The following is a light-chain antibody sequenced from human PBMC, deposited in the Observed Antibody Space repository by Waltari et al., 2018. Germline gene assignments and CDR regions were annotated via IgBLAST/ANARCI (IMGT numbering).Light chain of an antibody. Sequence: SYVLTQPPSESVAPGQAATTTCGGNNIGRKTVHWYQQKPGQAPVLVVYDDSARASGIPERFSGSKSGGTATLTISRVEAGDEADYFCQVWDGGRVVFGGGTKLAVL. CDR2: DDS. CDR1: NIGRKT. CDR3: QVWDGGRVV. V-gene: IGLV3-21*02. J-gene: IGLJ2*01.